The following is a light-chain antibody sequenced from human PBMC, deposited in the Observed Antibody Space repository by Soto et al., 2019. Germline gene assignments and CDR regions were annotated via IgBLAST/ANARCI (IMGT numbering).Light chain of an antibody. CDR1: QSVSSN. CDR2: GAF. J-gene: IGKJ1*01. Sequence: EIVLTQSQGTLSLAPLEWDILXLRASQSVSSNLAWYQQKPGQAPSLLIYGAFTRATGIPARFSGTGSGTEFTLTISSLQSEDFALYYCQQYNDWPLTFGQGTKVDIK. V-gene: IGKV3-15*01. CDR3: QQYNDWPLT.